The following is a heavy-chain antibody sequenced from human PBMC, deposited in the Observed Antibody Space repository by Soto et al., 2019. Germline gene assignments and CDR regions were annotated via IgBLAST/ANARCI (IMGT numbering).Heavy chain of an antibody. CDR3: ATDRRAGGNSAFYFDF. Sequence: GSLVLSCSASGFKFSNYAMSWVRQAPGKGLEWVSLISATGGGTYYADSVKGRFTISRDNSHNTLYLQVHSLTAEDTAVYYCATDRRAGGNSAFYFDFWGQGAQVTVYS. J-gene: IGHJ4*02. CDR1: GFKFSNYA. CDR2: ISATGGGT. D-gene: IGHD3-16*01. V-gene: IGHV3-23*01.